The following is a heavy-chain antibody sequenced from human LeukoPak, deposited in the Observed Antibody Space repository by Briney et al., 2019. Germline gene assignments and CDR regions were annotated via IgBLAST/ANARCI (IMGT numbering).Heavy chain of an antibody. J-gene: IGHJ4*02. CDR3: ASRNDCCGYSA. Sequence: SETLSLTCTLSGGSISSTYYYWGWIRQPPGKALEWIANLYHSGSTYYNPSLKRRVTISADKSKKQFSLKLSSVTAADTAVYYCASRNDCCGYSAWGQGTLVTVSS. V-gene: IGHV4-39*07. CDR1: GGSISSTYYY. CDR2: LYHSGST. D-gene: IGHD4-23*01.